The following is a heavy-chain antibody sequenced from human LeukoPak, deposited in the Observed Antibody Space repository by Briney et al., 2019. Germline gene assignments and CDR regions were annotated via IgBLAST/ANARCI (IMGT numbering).Heavy chain of an antibody. V-gene: IGHV3-23*01. Sequence: PGGSLSLSCAASGFTFSSYAMSWVHQAPGKGLEWVSGISGSGGGTYCADSVKGRFTISRDNSKNTLYLQMNSLRVEDTAVYYCAKDRYSSSWYWDYWGQGTLVTLSS. CDR2: ISGSGGGT. J-gene: IGHJ4*02. CDR1: GFTFSSYA. CDR3: AKDRYSSSWYWDY. D-gene: IGHD6-13*01.